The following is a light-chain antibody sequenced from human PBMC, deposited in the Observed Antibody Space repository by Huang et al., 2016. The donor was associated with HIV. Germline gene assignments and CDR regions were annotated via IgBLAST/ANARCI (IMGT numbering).Light chain of an antibody. J-gene: IGKJ2*01. CDR1: QSVFSY. Sequence: EIVLTQSPATLSLSPGERATLSCRASQSVFSYLAWYQQKPGQAPRLLIYDASNRATGIPARFSGSGAGTDFTLTISSLEPEDFAVYYCQQYGTLPYTFGQGTKLEI. V-gene: IGKV3-11*01. CDR3: QQYGTLPYT. CDR2: DAS.